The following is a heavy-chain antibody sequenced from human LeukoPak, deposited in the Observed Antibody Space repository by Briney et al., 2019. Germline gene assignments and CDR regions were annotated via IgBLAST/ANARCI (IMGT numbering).Heavy chain of an antibody. CDR2: ISGSGGGT. V-gene: IGHV3-23*01. CDR3: AKAPDYYGSGSSSYIDC. D-gene: IGHD3-10*01. CDR1: GFTFSSYA. Sequence: GGSLRLSCAASGFTFSSYAMSWVRQAPGKGLEWVSAISGSGGGTYYANSVKGRFTISRDNSRDTLYLQMNSLRAEDTALYFCAKAPDYYGSGSSSYIDCWGQGTLVSVSS. J-gene: IGHJ4*02.